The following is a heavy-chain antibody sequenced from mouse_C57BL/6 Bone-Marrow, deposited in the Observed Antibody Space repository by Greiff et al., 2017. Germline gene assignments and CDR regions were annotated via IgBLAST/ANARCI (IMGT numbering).Heavy chain of an antibody. J-gene: IGHJ1*03. V-gene: IGHV1-55*01. Sequence: VQLQQPGAELVKPGASVKMSCKASGYTFTSYWITWVKQRPGQGLEWIGDIYPGSGSTNYNEKFKSKATLTVDTSSSTAYMQLSSLTSEDSAVYYCARGFITTVAPHIDVWGTGTTVTVSS. CDR1: GYTFTSYW. CDR2: IYPGSGST. CDR3: ARGFITTVAPHIDV. D-gene: IGHD1-1*01.